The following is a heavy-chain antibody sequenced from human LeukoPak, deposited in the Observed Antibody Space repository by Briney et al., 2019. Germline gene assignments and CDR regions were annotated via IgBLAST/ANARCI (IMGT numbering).Heavy chain of an antibody. CDR2: IYHSGST. V-gene: IGHV4-4*02. CDR3: AREALRYFDWSPGGGLDL. D-gene: IGHD3-9*01. Sequence: PSETLSLTCAVSGGSISSSNWWSWVRQPPGKGLEWIGEIYHSGSTNYNPSLKSRVTISVDKSKSQFSLKLSSVTAADTAVYYCAREALRYFDWSPGGGLDLWGRGTLVTVSS. CDR1: GGSISSSNW. J-gene: IGHJ2*01.